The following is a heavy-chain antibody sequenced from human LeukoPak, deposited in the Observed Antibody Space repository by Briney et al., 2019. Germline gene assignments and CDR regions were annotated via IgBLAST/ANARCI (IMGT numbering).Heavy chain of an antibody. CDR1: GGSFSGYY. V-gene: IGHV4-34*01. CDR3: AIDSSGPYQGDY. Sequence: KPSETLSLTCAVYGGSFSGYYWSWIRQPPGKGLEWIGSIYYSGSTYYNPSLKSRVTISVDTSKNQFSLKLSSVTAADTAVYYCAIDSSGPYQGDYWGQGTLVTVSS. D-gene: IGHD3-22*01. J-gene: IGHJ4*02. CDR2: IYYSGST.